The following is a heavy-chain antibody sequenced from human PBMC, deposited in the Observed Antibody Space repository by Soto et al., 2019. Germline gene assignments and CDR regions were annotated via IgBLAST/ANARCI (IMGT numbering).Heavy chain of an antibody. CDR1: GFDFGAYA. Sequence: PGGSLRLSCVASGFDFGAYALNWVRQRPGKGLEWVSTISATFGGTYYANSVRGRFTISRDISKNTVFLRMTSLRAEDTAVYYCAKDYMGFTSGSIIHAFDIWGQGTMVTVSS. J-gene: IGHJ3*02. D-gene: IGHD3-16*01. CDR3: AKDYMGFTSGSIIHAFDI. V-gene: IGHV3-23*01. CDR2: ISATFGGT.